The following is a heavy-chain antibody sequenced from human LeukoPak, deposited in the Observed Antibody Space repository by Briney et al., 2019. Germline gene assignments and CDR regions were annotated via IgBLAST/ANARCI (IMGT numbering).Heavy chain of an antibody. J-gene: IGHJ5*01. CDR2: TYYRSNWYE. CDR1: EDDVSSNSAA. V-gene: IGHV6-1*01. D-gene: IGHD6-6*01. Sequence: SQTLSLTCAISEDDVSSNSAAWNWIRQSPSRGLEWLGRTYYRSNWYEDHAVSVKSRIAIRHDTSQKQFSLHLNSVTPEDTAVYYCARGDSSSSNNWFVSWGQGILVTVSS. CDR3: ARGDSSSSNNWFVS.